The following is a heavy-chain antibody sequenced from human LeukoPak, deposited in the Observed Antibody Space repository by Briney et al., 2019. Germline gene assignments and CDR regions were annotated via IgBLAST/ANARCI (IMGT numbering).Heavy chain of an antibody. CDR1: GASITTTNY. CDR3: TRHHYDSTGSFDY. Sequence: PSETLSLTCTVSGASITTTNYWGWIRPAPGKGLEWIGHIYYSGTTSYSPSLNSRVTTSVDTSKNQFSLRLSSVTAADTAVYYCTRHHYDSTGSFDYWGQGALVTVSS. V-gene: IGHV4-39*01. CDR2: IYYSGTT. D-gene: IGHD3-22*01. J-gene: IGHJ4*02.